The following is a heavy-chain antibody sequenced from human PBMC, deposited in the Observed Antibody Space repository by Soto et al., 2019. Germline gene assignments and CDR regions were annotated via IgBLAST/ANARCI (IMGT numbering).Heavy chain of an antibody. CDR1: GFSLSSYW. J-gene: IGHJ4*02. V-gene: IGHV3-7*01. CDR3: ARLSTSAGRRDLAC. Sequence: EVQLVESGGGLVQPGGSLRLSCADSGFSLSSYWMSWVRQAPGKGLEWVANMNQDGSESDYVGSVKGRFTFTRDNAKNSLYLQMNILRAEDTAVYYCARLSTSAGRRDLACWGQGTLVTVSS. CDR2: MNQDGSES.